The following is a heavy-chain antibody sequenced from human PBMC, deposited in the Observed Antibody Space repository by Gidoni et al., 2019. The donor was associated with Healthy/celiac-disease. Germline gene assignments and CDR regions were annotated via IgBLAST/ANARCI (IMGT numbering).Heavy chain of an antibody. CDR1: AFTFRSYA. CDR2: ISGSGGST. Sequence: EVQLLESGGGLVQPGGSLRLSSAASAFTFRSYAMSWVRHAPGKGLEWVSAISGSGGSTYYADSVKGRFTISRDNSKNTLYLQMNSLRAEDTAVYYCAKEYDYDILTGLDYWGQGTLVTVSS. J-gene: IGHJ4*02. CDR3: AKEYDYDILTGLDY. D-gene: IGHD3-9*01. V-gene: IGHV3-23*01.